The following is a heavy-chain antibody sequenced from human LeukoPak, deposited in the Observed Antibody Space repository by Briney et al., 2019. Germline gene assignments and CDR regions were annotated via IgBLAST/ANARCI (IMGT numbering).Heavy chain of an antibody. CDR3: ARSIVGANDFLDY. D-gene: IGHD1-26*01. Sequence: ASVKVSCKASGGTFSSYAISWVRQAPGRGLEWMGRIIPILGIANYAQKFQGRVTITADKSTSTAYMELSSLRSEDTAVYYCARSIVGANDFLDYWGQGTLVTVSS. CDR2: IIPILGIA. J-gene: IGHJ4*02. CDR1: GGTFSSYA. V-gene: IGHV1-69*04.